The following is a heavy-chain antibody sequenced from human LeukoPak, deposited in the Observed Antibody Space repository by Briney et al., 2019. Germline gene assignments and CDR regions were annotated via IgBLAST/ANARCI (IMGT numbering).Heavy chain of an antibody. Sequence: GSLRLSCAASGFTFSSYEMNWVRQAPGKGLEWIGSIYHSGSTYYNPSLKSRVTISVDTSKNQFSLKLSSVTAADTAVYYCASQDSSGWTDSDYWGQGTLVTVSS. V-gene: IGHV4-38-2*01. D-gene: IGHD6-19*01. CDR3: ASQDSSGWTDSDY. CDR1: GFTFSSYE. J-gene: IGHJ4*02. CDR2: IYHSGST.